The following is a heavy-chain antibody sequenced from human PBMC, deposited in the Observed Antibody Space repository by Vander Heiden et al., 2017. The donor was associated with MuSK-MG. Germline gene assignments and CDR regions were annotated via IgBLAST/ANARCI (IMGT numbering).Heavy chain of an antibody. V-gene: IGHV1-8*01. D-gene: IGHD6-19*01. Sequence: QVQLVQSGAEVKKPGASVTVSCKASGYTFTSYDINWVRQATGQGLEWMGWMNPNSGNTGYAQKFQGRVTMTRNTSISTAYMELSSLRSEDTAVYYCARGMAVAGFYYYYYYGMDVWGQGTTVTVSS. CDR1: GYTFTSYD. CDR3: ARGMAVAGFYYYYYYGMDV. J-gene: IGHJ6*02. CDR2: MNPNSGNT.